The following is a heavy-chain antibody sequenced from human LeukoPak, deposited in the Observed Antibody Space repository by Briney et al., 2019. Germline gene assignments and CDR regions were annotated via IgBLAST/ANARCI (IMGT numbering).Heavy chain of an antibody. Sequence: SETLSLTCTVSGGSIRGYSWSWLRQPPGKGLEWIGYISDSGSTYYNPTLKTRITISLDTSKNQFSLKLSSATAADTAVYYCARWGRPNFDYWGQGTLVTVSS. V-gene: IGHV4-59*01. CDR1: GGSIRGYS. J-gene: IGHJ4*02. CDR2: ISDSGST. D-gene: IGHD7-27*01. CDR3: ARWGRPNFDY.